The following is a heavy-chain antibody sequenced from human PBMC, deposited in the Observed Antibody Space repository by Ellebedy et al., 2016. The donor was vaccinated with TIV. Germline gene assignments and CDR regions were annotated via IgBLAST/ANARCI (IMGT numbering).Heavy chain of an antibody. CDR2: IYRRGDRK. J-gene: IGHJ4*02. V-gene: IGHV3-23*01. CDR1: GFTFSTYA. D-gene: IGHD4-17*01. Sequence: PGGSLRLSCAASGFTFSTYATAWVRQTPGKGLEWVSGIYRRGDRKYYTDSVKGRFTISRDNSKNTMYLEMDSLRVDDTGIYYCAKSRTTMTTSFDYWGQGTLVTVSS. CDR3: AKSRTTMTTSFDY.